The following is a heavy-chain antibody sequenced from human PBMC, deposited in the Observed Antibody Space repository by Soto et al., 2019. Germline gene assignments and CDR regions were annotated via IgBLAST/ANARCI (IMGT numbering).Heavy chain of an antibody. J-gene: IGHJ4*02. D-gene: IGHD1-26*01. V-gene: IGHV4-39*01. CDR3: ARHRLLTPPVY. CDR1: GGSISSNNYY. CDR2: IYYSGTT. Sequence: SETLSLTWTVSGGSISSNNYYWGWIRQPPRKGLEWIGSIYYSGTTYYNPSLKNRLTISVDTSKNQFSLKLSSVTAADTAVYYCARHRLLTPPVYWGQGTLVTVSS.